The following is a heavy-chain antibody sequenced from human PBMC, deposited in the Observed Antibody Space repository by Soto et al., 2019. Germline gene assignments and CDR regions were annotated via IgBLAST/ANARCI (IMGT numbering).Heavy chain of an antibody. Sequence: QVQLVESGGGVVQPGRSLRLSCAASGFTFSSYGMHWVRQAPGKGLEWVAVISYDGSNKYYADSVKGRFTISRDNSKNTLYLQMNSLRAEDTAGYYCAKGGGYSSSWYGDYWGQGTLVTVSS. CDR1: GFTFSSYG. D-gene: IGHD6-13*01. V-gene: IGHV3-30*18. J-gene: IGHJ4*02. CDR2: ISYDGSNK. CDR3: AKGGGYSSSWYGDY.